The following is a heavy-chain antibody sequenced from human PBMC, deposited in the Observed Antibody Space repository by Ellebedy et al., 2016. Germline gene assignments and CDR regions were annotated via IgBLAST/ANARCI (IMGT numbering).Heavy chain of an antibody. D-gene: IGHD3-22*01. CDR3: ARFPYYDSSGYILDY. V-gene: IGHV1-24*01. Sequence: ASVKVSCKVSGYTLTELSMHWVRQAPGKGLEWMGGFDPEDGETIYAQKFQGRVTMTEDASTDTAYMELRSLRSDDTAVYYCARFPYYDSSGYILDYWGQGTLVTVSS. CDR1: GYTLTELS. J-gene: IGHJ4*02. CDR2: FDPEDGET.